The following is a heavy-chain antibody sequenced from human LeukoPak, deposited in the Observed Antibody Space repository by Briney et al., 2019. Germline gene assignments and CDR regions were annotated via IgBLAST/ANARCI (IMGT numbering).Heavy chain of an antibody. D-gene: IGHD2-15*01. CDR3: ARSVEGYCSGGSCYSYYCYMDV. CDR1: GGSISSYY. CDR2: IYYSGST. V-gene: IGHV4-59*01. J-gene: IGHJ6*03. Sequence: PSEILSLTCTVSGGSISSYYWSWIRQPPGKGLEGIGYIYYSGSTNYNPSLKSRVTISVDTSKKQFSLKLRSVTAADTAVYYCARSVEGYCSGGSCYSYYCYMDVWGKGTTVTVSS.